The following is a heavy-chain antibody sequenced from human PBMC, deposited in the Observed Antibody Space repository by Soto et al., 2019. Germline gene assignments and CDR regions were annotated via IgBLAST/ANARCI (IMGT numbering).Heavy chain of an antibody. CDR3: ARHRGYSGYDYENLIDY. J-gene: IGHJ4*02. CDR2: IYYSGST. D-gene: IGHD5-12*01. Sequence: TLSLTCTVSGGSISSGGYYWSWIRQHPGKGLEWIGYIYYSGSTYYNPSLKSRVTISVDTSKNQFSLKLSSVTAADTAVHYCARHRGYSGYDYENLIDYWGQGTLVTVSS. V-gene: IGHV4-31*03. CDR1: GGSISSGGYY.